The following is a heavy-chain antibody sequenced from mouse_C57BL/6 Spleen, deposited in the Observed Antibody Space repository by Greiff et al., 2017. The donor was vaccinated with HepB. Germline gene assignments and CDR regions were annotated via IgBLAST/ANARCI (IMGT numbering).Heavy chain of an antibody. V-gene: IGHV1-63*01. CDR2: IYPGGGYT. D-gene: IGHD2-5*01. Sequence: LQESGAELVRPGTSVKMSCKASGYTFTNYWIGWAKQRPGHGLEWIGDIYPGGGYTNYNEKFKGKATLTADKSSSTAYMQFSSLTSEDSAIYYCARRSNFPYFDYWGQGTTLTVSS. CDR1: GYTFTNYW. J-gene: IGHJ2*01. CDR3: ARRSNFPYFDY.